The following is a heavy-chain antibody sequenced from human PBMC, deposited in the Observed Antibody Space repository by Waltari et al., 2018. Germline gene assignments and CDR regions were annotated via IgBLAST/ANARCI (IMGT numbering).Heavy chain of an antibody. Sequence: EVQLVESGGGLVQSGGSLKLYCAASGFTFSGPAMHWVRQASGKGLEWLGRIRSRVDNYATDYSASVKGRFTLSRDDSKSTAYLQMNSLKTEDTAVYYCKVGVPDYFDSWGRGTLVTVSS. D-gene: IGHD1-26*01. CDR2: IRSRVDNYAT. CDR1: GFTFSGPA. CDR3: KVGVPDYFDS. J-gene: IGHJ4*02. V-gene: IGHV3-73*01.